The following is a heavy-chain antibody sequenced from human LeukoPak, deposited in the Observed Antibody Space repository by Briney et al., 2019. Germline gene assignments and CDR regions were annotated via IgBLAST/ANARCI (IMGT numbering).Heavy chain of an antibody. CDR2: IYHSGST. D-gene: IGHD2-2*01. V-gene: IGHV4-38-2*02. CDR3: ARQVPAAMSSFDP. CDR1: GYSISSGYY. J-gene: IGHJ5*02. Sequence: SETLSLTCTVSGYSISSGYYWGWIRQPPGKGLEWIGSIYHSGSTYYNPSLKSRVTISVDTSKNQFSLKLSSVTAADTAMYYCARQVPAAMSSFDPWGQGTLVTVSS.